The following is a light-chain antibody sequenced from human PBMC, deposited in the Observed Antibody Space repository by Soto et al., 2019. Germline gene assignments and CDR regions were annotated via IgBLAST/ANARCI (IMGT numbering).Light chain of an antibody. CDR2: DVS. Sequence: QSVLTQPASVSGSPGQSITISCTGTSSDVGGYNYVSWYQQHPGKAPKLMIYDVSNRPSGVSNRFSGSKSGNTASLTISGPQVEDGADYSCSSYTSSSTLVVFGGGTKLTVL. J-gene: IGLJ2*01. CDR3: SSYTSSSTLVV. V-gene: IGLV2-14*01. CDR1: SSDVGGYNY.